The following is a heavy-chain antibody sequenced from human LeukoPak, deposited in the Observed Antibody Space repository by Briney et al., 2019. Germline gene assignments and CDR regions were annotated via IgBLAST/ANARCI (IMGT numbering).Heavy chain of an antibody. CDR2: ISAYNGNT. V-gene: IGHV1-18*01. D-gene: IGHD6-13*01. J-gene: IGHJ4*02. CDR3: ARDLWQQLVPGYFDY. Sequence: ASVKVSFKASGYTFTIYGISWVRQAPGQGLEWMGWISAYNGNTNYAQKLQGRVTITTDTSTSTAYMEMRSLRSDDTAVYYCARDLWQQLVPGYFDYWGQGTLVTVSS. CDR1: GYTFTIYG.